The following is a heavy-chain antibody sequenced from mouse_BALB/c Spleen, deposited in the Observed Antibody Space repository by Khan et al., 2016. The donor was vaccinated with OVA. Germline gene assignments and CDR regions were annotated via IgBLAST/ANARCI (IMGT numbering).Heavy chain of an antibody. CDR2: IDPYDSET. CDR3: ARSAFAY. CDR1: GYTFTSYW. J-gene: IGHJ3*01. Sequence: QVQLQQPGAELVRPGASVKLSCEASGYTFTSYWMNWVKQSPEQGLEWIGRIDPYDSETHYNQNFKDKAILNEDKSSSTAYMQLSSLTSENSAVYYCARSAFAYWGRGTLVTVSA. V-gene: IGHV1-52*01.